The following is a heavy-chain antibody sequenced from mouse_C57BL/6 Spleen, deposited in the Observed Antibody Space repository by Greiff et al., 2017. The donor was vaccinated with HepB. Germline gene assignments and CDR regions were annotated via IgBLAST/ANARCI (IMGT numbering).Heavy chain of an antibody. Sequence: VQVVESGAELVRPGASVTLSCKASGYTFTDYEMHWVKQTPVHGLEWIGAIDPETGGTAYNQKFKGKAILTADKSSSTAYMELRSLTSEDSAVYYCTRRGLLRGYFDVWGTGTTVTVSS. CDR2: IDPETGGT. D-gene: IGHD2-3*01. CDR1: GYTFTDYE. CDR3: TRRGLLRGYFDV. V-gene: IGHV1-15*01. J-gene: IGHJ1*03.